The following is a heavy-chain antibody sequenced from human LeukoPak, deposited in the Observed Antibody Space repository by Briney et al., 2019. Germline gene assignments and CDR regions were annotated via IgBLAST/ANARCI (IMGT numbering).Heavy chain of an antibody. V-gene: IGHV3-53*01. CDR2: IGNTET. D-gene: IGHD5-18*01. CDR1: GFTVNGKY. CDR3: AKDWIQFNRVFDCFDY. J-gene: IGHJ4*02. Sequence: GGSLRLSCAASGFTVNGKYMSWVRQAPGKGLEWVATIGNTETFYADSVTGRFTISRDNSKNTVNLQMNRLRVEDTAIYYCAKDWIQFNRVFDCFDYWGQGTLITVSS.